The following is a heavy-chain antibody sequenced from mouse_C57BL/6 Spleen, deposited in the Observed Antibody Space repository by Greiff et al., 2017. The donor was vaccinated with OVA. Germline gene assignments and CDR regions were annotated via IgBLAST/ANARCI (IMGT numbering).Heavy chain of an antibody. CDR2: IDPSDSYT. J-gene: IGHJ1*03. D-gene: IGHD1-1*01. V-gene: IGHV1-50*01. Sequence: QVQLQQPGAELVKPGASVKLSCKASGYTFTSYWMQWVKQRPGQGLEWIGEIDPSDSYTNYNQKFKGKATLTVDTSSSTAYMQLSSLTSEDSAVYYCAREMGGSSQERYFDVWGTGTTVTVSS. CDR3: AREMGGSSQERYFDV. CDR1: GYTFTSYW.